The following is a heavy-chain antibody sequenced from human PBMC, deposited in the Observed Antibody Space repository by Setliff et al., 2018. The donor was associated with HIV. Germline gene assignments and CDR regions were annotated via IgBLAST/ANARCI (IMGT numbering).Heavy chain of an antibody. V-gene: IGHV4-38-2*01. CDR1: GYSINSGYY. D-gene: IGHD2-15*01. J-gene: IGHJ4*02. CDR2: IYHSGST. Sequence: SETLSLTCAASGYSINSGYYWGWIRQPPGKGLEWIGTIYHSGSTYYNPSLKSRVTISVDMSKNQFSLRLSSVTAADTAAYYCARHSFPFGGKGVDYWGQGTLVTVSS. CDR3: ARHSFPFGGKGVDY.